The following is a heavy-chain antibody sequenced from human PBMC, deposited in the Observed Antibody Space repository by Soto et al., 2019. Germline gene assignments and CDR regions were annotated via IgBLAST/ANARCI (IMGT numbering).Heavy chain of an antibody. CDR3: ARRGSTVQHVRFDY. Sequence: SETLSLTCTVSGGSISSSSYYWGWMRQPPGKGLEWIGSIYYSGSTYYNPSLKSRVTISVDTSKNQFSLKLSSVTAADTAVYYCARRGSTVQHVRFDYWGQGTLVTVSS. V-gene: IGHV4-39*01. CDR2: IYYSGST. D-gene: IGHD4-17*01. CDR1: GGSISSSSYY. J-gene: IGHJ4*02.